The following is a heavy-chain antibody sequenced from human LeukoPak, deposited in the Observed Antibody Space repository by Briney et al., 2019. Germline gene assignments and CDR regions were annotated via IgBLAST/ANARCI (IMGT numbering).Heavy chain of an antibody. CDR3: VRDRDYYDSSNYYLHSTFDY. CDR2: ITSSSSYI. V-gene: IGHV3-21*01. J-gene: IGHJ4*02. D-gene: IGHD3-22*01. CDR1: GFTFSSYS. Sequence: GGSLRLSCAASGFTFSSYSMNWVRQAPGKGLEWVSSITSSSSYIYYADSVKGRFTISRDNAKKSLFLQMNSLRAEDTAVYYCVRDRDYYDSSNYYLHSTFDYWGQGTLVTVSS.